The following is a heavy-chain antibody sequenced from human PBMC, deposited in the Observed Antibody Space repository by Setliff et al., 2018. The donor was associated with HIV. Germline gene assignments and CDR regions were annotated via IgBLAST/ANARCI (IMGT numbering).Heavy chain of an antibody. V-gene: IGHV3-33*01. CDR1: GFTFSSYG. CDR2: IWYDGSNK. J-gene: IGHJ4*02. D-gene: IGHD2-21*01. CDR3: SGEFGSPPDLYY. Sequence: GGSLRLSCAASGFTFSSYGMHWVRQAPGKGLEWVAVIWYDGSNKYYADSVKGRFTISRDNSKNTLYLQMNSLRAEDTAVYYCSGEFGSPPDLYYWGQGTLVSVSA.